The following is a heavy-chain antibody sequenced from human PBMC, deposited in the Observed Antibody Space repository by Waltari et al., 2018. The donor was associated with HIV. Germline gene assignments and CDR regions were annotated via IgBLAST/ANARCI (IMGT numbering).Heavy chain of an antibody. J-gene: IGHJ4*02. V-gene: IGHV4-39*01. D-gene: IGHD2-15*01. CDR1: GGSISSSSYY. CDR2: IYYSGRT. Sequence: QLQLQESGPGLVKPSETLSLTCTVSGGSISSSSYYWGWIRQPPGKGLEWIGSIYYSGRTYYTPSLKSRVTISVDTSKNQFSLKLSSVTAADTAVYYCARGGGIVVVVAATVYDYWGQGTLVTVSS. CDR3: ARGGGIVVVVAATVYDY.